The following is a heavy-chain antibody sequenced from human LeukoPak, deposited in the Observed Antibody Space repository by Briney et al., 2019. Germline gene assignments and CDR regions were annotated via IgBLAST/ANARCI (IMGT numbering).Heavy chain of an antibody. D-gene: IGHD6-19*01. CDR2: IYYSGST. Sequence: SETLSLTCTVSGGSMTNYYWTWIRQPPGKGLEWIAYIYYSGSTINYNPSLKSRVTISLDMSKNQFSLRLTSVTATDTAVYYCARQSAVACTQWFYPWGLGTLVTVSS. V-gene: IGHV4-59*08. J-gene: IGHJ5*02. CDR1: GGSMTNYY. CDR3: ARQSAVACTQWFYP.